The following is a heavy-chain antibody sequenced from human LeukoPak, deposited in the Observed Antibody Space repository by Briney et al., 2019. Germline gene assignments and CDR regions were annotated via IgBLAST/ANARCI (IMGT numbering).Heavy chain of an antibody. CDR3: ARDSRVKWELPRKYYGMDV. CDR1: GYTFTIHH. J-gene: IGHJ6*02. CDR2: ISAYNGNT. Sequence: GASVKVSCKASGYTFTIHHIQWVRQAPGQGLEWMGWISAYNGNTNHAQKLQGRVTMTTDTSTSTAYMELRSLRSDDTAVYYCARDSRVKWELPRKYYGMDVWGQGTTVTVSS. D-gene: IGHD1-26*01. V-gene: IGHV1-18*04.